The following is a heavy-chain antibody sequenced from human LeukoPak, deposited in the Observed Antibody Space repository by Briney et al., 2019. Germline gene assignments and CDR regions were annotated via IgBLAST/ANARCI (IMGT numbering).Heavy chain of an antibody. D-gene: IGHD6-19*01. CDR1: GGSISSGSYY. Sequence: PSETLSLTCTVSGGSISSGSYYWSWIRQPAGKGLEWIGRIYTSGSTNYNPSLKSRVPISVDTSKNQFSLKLSSVTAADTAVYYCAREDSSGWPNRYYFDYWGQGTLVTVSS. V-gene: IGHV4-61*02. CDR3: AREDSSGWPNRYYFDY. J-gene: IGHJ4*02. CDR2: IYTSGST.